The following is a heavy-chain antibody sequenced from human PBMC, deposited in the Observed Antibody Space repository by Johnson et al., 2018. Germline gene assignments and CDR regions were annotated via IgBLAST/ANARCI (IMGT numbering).Heavy chain of an antibody. CDR3: ARGLGGLSRKTNSYYYYLDV. CDR1: AFTFRSYA. J-gene: IGHJ6*03. CDR2: ISYDGSDK. V-gene: IGHV3-30-3*01. D-gene: IGHD3-16*01. Sequence: QVQLVESGGGVVQPGRSLRLSCAGSAFTFRSYAIHWVRQAPGKGLEWVVFISYDGSDKDYADSVKGRFTISQDNSQNTLYLQMNSLKPDDTAGHYCARGLGGLSRKTNSYYYYLDVWGKGTTVTVAS.